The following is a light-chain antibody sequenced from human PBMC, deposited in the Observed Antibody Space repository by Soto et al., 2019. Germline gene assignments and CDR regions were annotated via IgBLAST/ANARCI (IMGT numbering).Light chain of an antibody. CDR1: SSDIGNYNY. CDR2: EVN. Sequence: QSALTQPPSASGSPGQSVTISCTGTSSDIGNYNYVSWYQHHPGKAPKLMIYEVNKRPSGVPDRFSGSKSDNTASLTVSRLQAEDEADYYCSSYAGSSNLVFGGGTQLTVL. J-gene: IGLJ2*01. CDR3: SSYAGSSNLV. V-gene: IGLV2-8*01.